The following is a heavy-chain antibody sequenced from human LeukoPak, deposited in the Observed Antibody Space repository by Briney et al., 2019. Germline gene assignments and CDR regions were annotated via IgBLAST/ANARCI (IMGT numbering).Heavy chain of an antibody. V-gene: IGHV3-53*01. CDR1: GFTVSSNL. J-gene: IGHJ3*02. D-gene: IGHD4-17*01. Sequence: GGSLRLSCAASGFTVSSNLMSWVRQAPGQGLEWVSVIYSGGTTLYADSVKGRFTISRDNSKNTVYLQMNSLRAEDTAVYFCARDPNGDYIGAFDMRGRGTMVSVSS. CDR2: IYSGGTT. CDR3: ARDPNGDYIGAFDM.